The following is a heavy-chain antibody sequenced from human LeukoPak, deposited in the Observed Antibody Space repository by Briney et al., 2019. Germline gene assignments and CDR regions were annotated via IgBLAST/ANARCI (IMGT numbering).Heavy chain of an antibody. CDR3: ARAVVVTAIPANAFDI. D-gene: IGHD2-21*02. CDR1: GGSISSYY. V-gene: IGHV4-4*07. J-gene: IGHJ3*02. CDR2: IYTSGST. Sequence: SETLSLTCTVSGGSISSYYWSWIRQPAGKGLEWIGRIYTSGSTNYNPSLKSRVTMSVDTSKNQFSLKLSSVTAADTAVYYCARAVVVTAIPANAFDIWGQGTMVTVSS.